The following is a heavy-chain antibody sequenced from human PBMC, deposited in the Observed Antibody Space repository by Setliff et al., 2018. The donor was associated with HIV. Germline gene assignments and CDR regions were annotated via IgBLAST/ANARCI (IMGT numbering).Heavy chain of an antibody. CDR2: ISYDASRA. D-gene: IGHD1-1*01. Sequence: PGGSLRLSCVASGLSFSNFAIHWVRQAPAKGLEWLSVISYDASRASYADSVKGRFTISRDNSKNTLFLQLNTLRPEDPAVYYCASARIPTGGTSTSLDFWGQGTLVTVSS. CDR3: ASARIPTGGTSTSLDF. CDR1: GLSFSNFA. J-gene: IGHJ4*02. V-gene: IGHV3-30*01.